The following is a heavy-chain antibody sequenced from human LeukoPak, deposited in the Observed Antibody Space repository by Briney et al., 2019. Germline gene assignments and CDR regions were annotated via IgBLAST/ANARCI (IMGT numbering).Heavy chain of an antibody. CDR3: ARRRLQFPFDY. D-gene: IGHD5-24*01. CDR2: INHSGST. Sequence: SETLSLTCAVYGGSFSGYYWSWIRQPPGKGLEWIGEINHSGSTNYNPSHKSRVTISVDTSKNQFSLKLSSVTAADTAVYYCARRRLQFPFDYWGQGTLVTVSS. CDR1: GGSFSGYY. V-gene: IGHV4-34*01. J-gene: IGHJ4*02.